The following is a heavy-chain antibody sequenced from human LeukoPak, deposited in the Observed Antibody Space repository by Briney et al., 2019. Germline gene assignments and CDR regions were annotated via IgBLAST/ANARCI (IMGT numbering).Heavy chain of an antibody. CDR1: GFTFSDYY. CDR2: ISSSGSTI. V-gene: IGHV3-11*01. Sequence: GGSLRLSCAASGFTFSDYYMSWIRQAPGKGLEWVSYISSSGSTIYYADSVKGRFTISRDNAKNSLYLQMNSLRAEDTAVYYCARVYRRSSGYYYVYVRDAFDIWGQGTMVTVSS. CDR3: ARVYRRSSGYYYVYVRDAFDI. D-gene: IGHD3-22*01. J-gene: IGHJ3*02.